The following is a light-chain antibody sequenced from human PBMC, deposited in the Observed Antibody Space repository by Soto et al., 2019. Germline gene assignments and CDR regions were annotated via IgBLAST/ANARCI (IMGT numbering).Light chain of an antibody. CDR1: HSVRSSY. Sequence: ENVLTQSPGTLSLSPGERATLSCRASHSVRSSYLAWYQQKPGQAPRLLLYDASSRATGIPDRFSGSGSGTDFTLSIDRLEPEDFAVYYCQQYGDSPQTFGQGTRLEI. CDR2: DAS. J-gene: IGKJ5*01. V-gene: IGKV3-20*01. CDR3: QQYGDSPQT.